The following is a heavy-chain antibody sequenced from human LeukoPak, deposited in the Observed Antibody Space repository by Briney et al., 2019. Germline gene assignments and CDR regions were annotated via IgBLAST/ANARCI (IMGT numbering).Heavy chain of an antibody. V-gene: IGHV4-4*07. CDR3: ASDFGYARH. D-gene: IGHD5-12*01. CDR1: GGSISGYY. J-gene: IGHJ4*02. Sequence: SETLSLTCSVSGGSISGYYWSWLRRPAGKGLEWIGRLYGSGRTYYNPSLKSRVTMSVDTSKNQFSLKLTSMTAADAAVYYCASDFGYARHWGQGTLVTVSS. CDR2: LYGSGRT.